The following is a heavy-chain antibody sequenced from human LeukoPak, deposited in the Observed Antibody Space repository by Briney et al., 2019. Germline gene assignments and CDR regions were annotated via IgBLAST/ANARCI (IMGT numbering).Heavy chain of an antibody. CDR2: INAGNGNT. CDR3: ARDRRGYDPFDY. J-gene: IGHJ4*02. Sequence: ASVKVSCKASGYTFTSYAMHWVRQAPGQRLEWMGWINAGNGNTKYSQKLQGRVTMTTDTSTSTAYMELRSLRSDDTAVYYCARDRRGYDPFDYWGQGTLVTVSS. D-gene: IGHD5-12*01. V-gene: IGHV1-3*01. CDR1: GYTFTSYA.